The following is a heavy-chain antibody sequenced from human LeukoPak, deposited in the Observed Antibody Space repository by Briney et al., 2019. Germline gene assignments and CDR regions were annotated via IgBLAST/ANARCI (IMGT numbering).Heavy chain of an antibody. D-gene: IGHD3-9*01. CDR1: GGSISSSSYY. V-gene: IGHV4-39*07. J-gene: IGHJ4*02. Sequence: SETLSLTCTVSGGSISSSSYYWGWIRQPPGKGLEWIGSIYYSGSTYYNPSLKSRVTISVDTSKNQFSLKLSSVTAADTAVYYCARDIDFYGFDYWGQGTLVTVSS. CDR2: IYYSGST. CDR3: ARDIDFYGFDY.